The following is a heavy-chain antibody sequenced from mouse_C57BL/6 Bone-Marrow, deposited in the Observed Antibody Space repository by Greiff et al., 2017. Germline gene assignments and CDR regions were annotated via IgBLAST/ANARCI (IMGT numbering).Heavy chain of an antibody. CDR2: ISDGGSYT. J-gene: IGHJ4*01. V-gene: IGHV5-4*03. CDR3: ARGELRAYYYAMDY. Sequence: EVMLVESGGGLVKPGGSLKLSCAASGFTFSSYAMSWVRQTPEKRLEWVATISDGGSYTYYPDNVKGRFTISRDNAKNNLYLQMSNLKSEDTAMYYCARGELRAYYYAMDYWGQGTSVTGSS. CDR1: GFTFSSYA. D-gene: IGHD1-1*01.